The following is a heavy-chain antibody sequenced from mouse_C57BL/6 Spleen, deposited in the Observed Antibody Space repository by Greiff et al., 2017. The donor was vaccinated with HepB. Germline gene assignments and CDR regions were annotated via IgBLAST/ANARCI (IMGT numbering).Heavy chain of an antibody. J-gene: IGHJ3*01. CDR1: GYTFTGYW. V-gene: IGHV1-9*01. CDR2: ILPGSGST. Sequence: VQLQQSGAELMKPGASVKLSCKATGYTFTGYWIEWVKQRPGHGLEWIGEILPGSGSTNYNEKFKGKATFTADTSSNTAYMQLISLTTEDSAIYYCASKGGYSNPWFAYWGQGTLVTVSA. CDR3: ASKGGYSNPWFAY. D-gene: IGHD2-5*01.